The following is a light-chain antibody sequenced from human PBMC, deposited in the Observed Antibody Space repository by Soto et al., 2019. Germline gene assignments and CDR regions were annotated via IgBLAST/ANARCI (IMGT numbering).Light chain of an antibody. CDR1: QSVHSN. CDR3: QQYSNWPLT. Sequence: EIVMTQSPATLSVSPGERATLSCRASQSVHSNLAWYQQKPGQAPRLLIYGASTRATGVPARFSGSGSGTEFSLTVSSPQSEDFAVYYCQQYSNWPLTFGGGTKVEIK. CDR2: GAS. V-gene: IGKV3-15*01. J-gene: IGKJ4*01.